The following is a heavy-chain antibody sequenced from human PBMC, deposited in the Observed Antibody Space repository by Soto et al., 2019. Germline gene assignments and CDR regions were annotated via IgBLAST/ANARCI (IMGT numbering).Heavy chain of an antibody. J-gene: IGHJ5*02. Sequence: QLQLQESGPGLVKPSETLSLTCTVSGGSISSSSYYWGWIRQPPGKGLEWIGSIYYSGSTYYNPSLKSRVTISVDTSKTQFSLKLSSVTAADTAVYYCARHEFNERIAVAVPFLFDPWGQGTLVTVSS. CDR1: GGSISSSSYY. CDR2: IYYSGST. D-gene: IGHD6-19*01. V-gene: IGHV4-39*01. CDR3: ARHEFNERIAVAVPFLFDP.